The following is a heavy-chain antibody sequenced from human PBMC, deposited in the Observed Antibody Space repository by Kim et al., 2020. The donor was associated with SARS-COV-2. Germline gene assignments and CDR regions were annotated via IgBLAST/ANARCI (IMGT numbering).Heavy chain of an antibody. Sequence: GGSLRLSCAASGFTFSSYGMHWVRQAPGKGLEWVAVISYDGSNKYYADSVKGRFTISRDNSKNTLYLQMNSLRAEDTAVYYCAKESSSSGGDLDYWGQGTLVTVSS. V-gene: IGHV3-30*18. CDR1: GFTFSSYG. D-gene: IGHD6-6*01. CDR2: ISYDGSNK. J-gene: IGHJ4*02. CDR3: AKESSSSGGDLDY.